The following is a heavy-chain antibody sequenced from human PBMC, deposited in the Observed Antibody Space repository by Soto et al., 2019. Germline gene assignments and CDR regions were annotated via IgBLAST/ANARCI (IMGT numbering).Heavy chain of an antibody. CDR1: GITFSTYA. CDR3: AADYLRHNSLNGYYYSYGMDV. CDR2: IGTNGADK. V-gene: IGHV3-23*01. Sequence: EVQLLESGGGFVQPGGSLRLSCAASGITFSTYAMSWVRWAPGKGLEWVSTIGTNGADKQYADFVKGRFTVSRDRSDGTLSLQMNSLRAEDTAVYYCAADYLRHNSLNGYYYSYGMDVWGQGTTVTVSS. J-gene: IGHJ6*02. D-gene: IGHD4-17*01.